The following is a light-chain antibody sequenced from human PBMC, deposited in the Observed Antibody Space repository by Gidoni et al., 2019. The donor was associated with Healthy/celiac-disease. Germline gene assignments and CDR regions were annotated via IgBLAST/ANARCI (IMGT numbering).Light chain of an antibody. CDR1: QSISSW. CDR2: KAS. CDR3: QQYNSYSWT. J-gene: IGKJ1*01. Sequence: DIQMTQSPSTLSASVGDRVTITCRASQSISSWLAWYQQKPGKAPKLLFYKASSLESGVPSSFSGSGSGTEFTLTFSSLQPDDFATYYCQQYNSYSWTFGQGTKVEIK. V-gene: IGKV1-5*03.